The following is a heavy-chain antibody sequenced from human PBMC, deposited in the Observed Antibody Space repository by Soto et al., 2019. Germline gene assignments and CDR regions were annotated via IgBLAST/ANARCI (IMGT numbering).Heavy chain of an antibody. V-gene: IGHV4-39*01. CDR1: GGSISSSSYY. D-gene: IGHD5-12*01. CDR2: IYYSGST. J-gene: IGHJ4*02. CDR3: ATPPHSGYDGFVY. Sequence: PSETLSLTCTVSGGSISSSSYYWGWIRQPPGKGLEWIGSIYYSGSTYYNPSLKSRVTISVDTSKNQFSPKLSSVTAADTAVYYCATPPHSGYDGFVYWGQGTLVTVSS.